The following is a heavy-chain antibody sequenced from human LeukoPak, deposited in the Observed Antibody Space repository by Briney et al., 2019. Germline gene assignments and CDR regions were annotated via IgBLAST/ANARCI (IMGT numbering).Heavy chain of an antibody. CDR1: GVIFSTYW. Sequence: PGGSLRLSCAASGVIFSTYWMSWVRQAPGKGLEWVANIKQDGSEKYYMDSVKGRFTISRDNAKTSVYLQMNSLRAEDTAVYYCARGPGLDFWGQGTLVTVSS. J-gene: IGHJ4*02. CDR3: ARGPGLDF. CDR2: IKQDGSEK. V-gene: IGHV3-7*01.